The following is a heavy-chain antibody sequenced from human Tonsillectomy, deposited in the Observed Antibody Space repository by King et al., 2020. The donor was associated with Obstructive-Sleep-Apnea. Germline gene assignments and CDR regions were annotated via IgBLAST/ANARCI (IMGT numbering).Heavy chain of an antibody. CDR3: ARGELSNWFDP. CDR1: GYTFTSYY. CDR2: INPSGGST. J-gene: IGHJ5*02. V-gene: IGHV1-46*01. D-gene: IGHD2/OR15-2a*01. Sequence: VQLVQSGAEVKKPGASVKVSCKASGYTFTSYYMHWVRQAPGQGLEWMGIINPSGGSTSYAQSFQDRVTMTRDTSTSTVYMELSSLRSEDTAVYYCARGELSNWFDPWGQGTLVTVSS.